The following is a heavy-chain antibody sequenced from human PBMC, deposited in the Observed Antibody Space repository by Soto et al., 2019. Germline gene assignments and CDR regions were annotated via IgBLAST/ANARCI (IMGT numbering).Heavy chain of an antibody. CDR2: IYYSGSA. Sequence: PPGKGLEWIGSIYYSGSAYYNPSLKSRVTISVDTSKNQFSLKLSSVTAADTAVYYCAFSGKRLQSYYTPGLDIWGQ. J-gene: IGHJ6*01. CDR3: AFSGKRLQSYYTPGLDI. V-gene: IGHV4-39*01. D-gene: IGHD1-26*01.